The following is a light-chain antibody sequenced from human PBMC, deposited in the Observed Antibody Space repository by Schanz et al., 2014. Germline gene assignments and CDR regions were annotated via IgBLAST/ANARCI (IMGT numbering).Light chain of an antibody. CDR3: QQYNNWPLT. CDR1: QSVSDN. CDR2: GAS. J-gene: IGKJ5*01. Sequence: EIVMTQSPATLSVSPGERATLSCRASQSVSDNLAWYQQKPGQAPRLLIYGASTRATGVPAWFSGSGCGTEFTLTISSLQSEDFAVYYCQQYNNWPLTFGQGTRLEIK. V-gene: IGKV3-15*01.